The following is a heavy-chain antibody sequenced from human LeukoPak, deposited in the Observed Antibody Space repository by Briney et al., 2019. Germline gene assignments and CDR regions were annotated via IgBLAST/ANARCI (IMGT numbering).Heavy chain of an antibody. V-gene: IGHV4-59*08. Sequence: SETLSLTCTVSGGSISSYYWSWIRQPPGKGLEWIGYIYYSGSTNYNPSLKSRVTISVDTSKNQFSLKLSSVTAADTAVYYCARQGPWFDPWGQGTLVTVS. CDR1: GGSISSYY. J-gene: IGHJ5*02. CDR2: IYYSGST. CDR3: ARQGPWFDP.